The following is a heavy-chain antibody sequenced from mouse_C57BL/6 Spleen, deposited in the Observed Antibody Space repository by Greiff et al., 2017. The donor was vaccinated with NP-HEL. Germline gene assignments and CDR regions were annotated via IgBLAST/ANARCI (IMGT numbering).Heavy chain of an antibody. D-gene: IGHD2-4*01. J-gene: IGHJ3*01. Sequence: QVQLQQSGAELVKPGASVKISCKASGYTFTDYYINWVKQRPGQGLEWIGKIGPGSGSTYYNEKFKGKATLTADKSSSTAYMQLSSLTSEDSAVYFCARGGVYMIKPSYDYDGEFAYWGQGTLVTVSA. CDR1: GYTFTDYY. V-gene: IGHV1-77*01. CDR2: IGPGSGST. CDR3: ARGGVYMIKPSYDYDGEFAY.